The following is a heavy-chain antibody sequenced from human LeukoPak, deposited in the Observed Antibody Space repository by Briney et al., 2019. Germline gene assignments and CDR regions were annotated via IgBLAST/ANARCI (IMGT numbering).Heavy chain of an antibody. CDR1: GGSFSGYY. D-gene: IGHD4/OR15-4a*01. CDR3: AITSMVADY. V-gene: IGHV4-34*01. J-gene: IGHJ4*02. Sequence: NPSETLSLTCAVYGGSFSGYYWSWIRQPPGKGLEWIGEINHSGSTNYNPSLKSRVTISVDTSKNQFSLKLSSVTAADTAVYYCAITSMVADYWGQGTLVTVSS. CDR2: INHSGST.